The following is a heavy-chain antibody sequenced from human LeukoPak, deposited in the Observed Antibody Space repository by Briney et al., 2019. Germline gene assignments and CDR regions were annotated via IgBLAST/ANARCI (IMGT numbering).Heavy chain of an antibody. V-gene: IGHV3-30*18. CDR1: GFTFSSYS. CDR2: ISYDGSNK. D-gene: IGHD3-3*01. Sequence: GGSLRLSCAASGFTFSSYSMNWVRRAPGKGLEWVAVISYDGSNKYYADSVKGRFTISRDNSKNTLYLQMNSLRAEDTAVYYCAKDREYYDFWGGYDYWGQGTLVTVSS. J-gene: IGHJ4*02. CDR3: AKDREYYDFWGGYDY.